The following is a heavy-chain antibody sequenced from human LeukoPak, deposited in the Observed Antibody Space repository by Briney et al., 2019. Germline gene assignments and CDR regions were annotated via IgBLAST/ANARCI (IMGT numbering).Heavy chain of an antibody. V-gene: IGHV4-4*02. CDR2: IYHSGTA. CDR3: ARTLGYCSGAGCYYFDY. D-gene: IGHD2-15*01. Sequence: PSGTLSLTCAVSGGSINSSNWWNWVRQPPGKGLKWIGEIYHSGTANYNPSLKSRVTISVDKSKNQFYLTLNSATAADTAVYFCARTLGYCSGAGCYYFDYWGQGTLVTVSS. CDR1: GGSINSSNW. J-gene: IGHJ4*02.